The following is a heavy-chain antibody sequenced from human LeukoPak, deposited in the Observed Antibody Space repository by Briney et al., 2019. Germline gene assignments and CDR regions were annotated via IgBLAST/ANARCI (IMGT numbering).Heavy chain of an antibody. CDR2: ISNNGGYT. V-gene: IGHV3-23*01. CDR1: GFTFRSCG. J-gene: IGHJ4*02. D-gene: IGHD2-15*01. Sequence: GGSLRLSSAGSGFTFRSCGMSWVRQAPGKGLEWVSAISNNGGYTYYADSVQGRFTISRDNSKSTLCLQMNSLRAEDTAVYYCAKQLGYCSDGSCYFPYWGQGTLVTVSS. CDR3: AKQLGYCSDGSCYFPY.